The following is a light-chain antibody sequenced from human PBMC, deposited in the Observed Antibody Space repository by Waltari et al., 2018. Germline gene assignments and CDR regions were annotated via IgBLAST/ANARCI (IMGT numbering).Light chain of an antibody. CDR3: QQFQSHLRT. CDR2: WAS. CDR1: QSVLHRSNNKNY. V-gene: IGKV4-1*01. J-gene: IGKJ1*01. Sequence: DIVMTQSPDSLAGSLGQRATITCKSSQSVLHRSNNKNYFAWYQQKPGQPPKLLIYWASTRKSGVPDRFSGSGYGTDFTLTISSLQAEDVAVYYGQQFQSHLRTFGQGTKVEIK.